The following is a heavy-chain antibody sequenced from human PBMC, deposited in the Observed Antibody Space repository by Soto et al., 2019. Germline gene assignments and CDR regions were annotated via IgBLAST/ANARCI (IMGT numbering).Heavy chain of an antibody. D-gene: IGHD5-18*01. CDR3: ARATSYGRQITNYYYGMDV. CDR1: GGSISSYY. Sequence: SETPSLTCTVSGGSISSYYWSWIRQPPGKGLEWIGYIYYSGSTNYNPSLKSRVTISVDTSKNQFSLKLSSVTAADTAVYYCARATSYGRQITNYYYGMDVWGQGTTVTVSS. J-gene: IGHJ6*02. CDR2: IYYSGST. V-gene: IGHV4-59*01.